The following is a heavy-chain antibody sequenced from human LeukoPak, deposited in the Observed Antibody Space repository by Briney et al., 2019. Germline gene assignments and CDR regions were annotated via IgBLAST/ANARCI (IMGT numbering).Heavy chain of an antibody. CDR2: ISGSGCST. D-gene: IGHD3-10*01. Sequence: GGSLRLSCVASGFTFSSYAMSWVRQAPGKGLEWVSAISGSGCSTYYADSVKGRFTISRDNSKNTLYLQMNSLRAEDTAVYYCAKEVLLWFGFDYWGQGTLVTVSS. CDR3: AKEVLLWFGFDY. J-gene: IGHJ4*02. CDR1: GFTFSSYA. V-gene: IGHV3-23*01.